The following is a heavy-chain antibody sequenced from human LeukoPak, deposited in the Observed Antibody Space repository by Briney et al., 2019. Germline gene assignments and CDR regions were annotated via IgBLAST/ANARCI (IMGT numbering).Heavy chain of an antibody. D-gene: IGHD3-22*01. CDR1: GGSISSSSYY. Sequence: SETLSLTCTVSGGSISSSSYYWGWIRLPPGKGLEWIGSIYYSGSTYYNPSLKSRVTISVDTSKNQFSLKLSSVTAADTAVYYCASGGYYYDSSGYHYYFDYWGQGTLVTVS. CDR3: ASGGYYYDSSGYHYYFDY. CDR2: IYYSGST. V-gene: IGHV4-39*01. J-gene: IGHJ4*02.